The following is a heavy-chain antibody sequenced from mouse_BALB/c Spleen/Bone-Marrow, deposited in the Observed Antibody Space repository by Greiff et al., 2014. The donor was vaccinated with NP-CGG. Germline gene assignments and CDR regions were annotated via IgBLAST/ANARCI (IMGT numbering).Heavy chain of an antibody. J-gene: IGHJ3*01. D-gene: IGHD3-1*01. CDR1: GYTFTDYY. CDR3: ARGTRPTYY. Sequence: VQLQQPGPGLVQPGDSVKLSCTASGYTFTDYYMKWVKQNHGKRLEWIGDINPNNGDTFYNQKFKAKATLTVDKSSSTAYLQVNSLTSEVSAVYYCARGTRPTYYWGQGTLVTVSA. CDR2: INPNNGDT. V-gene: IGHV1-26*01.